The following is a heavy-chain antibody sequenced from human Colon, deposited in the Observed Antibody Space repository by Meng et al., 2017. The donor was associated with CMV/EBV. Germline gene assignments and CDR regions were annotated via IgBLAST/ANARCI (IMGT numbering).Heavy chain of an antibody. D-gene: IGHD3-10*01. V-gene: IGHV4-59*08. J-gene: IGHJ6*02. Sequence: SETLSLTCSVSGVAMSLYYWSWIRQAPGKGLEWIGHIYESGTTKYNPSFESRVTISADTSKNEFSLKLRSVTAADTAVYYCARQRRRINLLKGNEADFHGDMDVWGQGTTVTVSS. CDR3: ARQRRRINLLKGNEADFHGDMDV. CDR2: IYESGTT. CDR1: GVAMSLYY.